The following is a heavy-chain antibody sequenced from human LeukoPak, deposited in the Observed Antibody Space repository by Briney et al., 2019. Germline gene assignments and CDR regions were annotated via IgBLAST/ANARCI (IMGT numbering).Heavy chain of an antibody. CDR3: ARRTRAVAGNNWFDP. D-gene: IGHD6-19*01. CDR1: GGSFSGYY. V-gene: IGHV4-34*01. CDR2: INHSGST. Sequence: SETLSLTCAAYGGSFSGYYWSWIRQPPGKGLEWIGEINHSGSTNYNPSLKSRVTISADTSKNQFSLKLSSVTAADTAVYYCARRTRAVAGNNWFDPWGQGTLVTVSS. J-gene: IGHJ5*02.